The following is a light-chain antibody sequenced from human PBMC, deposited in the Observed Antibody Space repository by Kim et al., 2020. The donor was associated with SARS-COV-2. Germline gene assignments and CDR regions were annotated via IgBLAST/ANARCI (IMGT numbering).Light chain of an antibody. V-gene: IGKV3-15*01. CDR1: QSVSSN. CDR2: GAS. CDR3: QQYNNWHS. Sequence: EIVMTQSPATLSVSPGERATLSCRASQSVSSNLAWYQQKPGQAPRLLIYGASTRATGIPARFSGSGSGTEFTLTISSLQSEDFAVYYCQQYNNWHSLGQGTTLE. J-gene: IGKJ2*03.